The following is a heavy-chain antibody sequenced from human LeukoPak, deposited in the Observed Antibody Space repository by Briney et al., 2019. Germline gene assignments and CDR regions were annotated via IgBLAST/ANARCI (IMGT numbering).Heavy chain of an antibody. CDR1: GFTVSSNY. CDR3: ARGARWFGELFYYYYYMDV. J-gene: IGHJ6*03. V-gene: IGHV3-53*01. Sequence: GGSLRLSCAASGFTVSSNYMSWVRQAPGKGLEWVSVIYSGGSTYYADSVKGRFTISRDNSKNTLYLQMNSLRAEDTAVYYCARGARWFGELFYYYYYMDVWGKGTTVTVSS. D-gene: IGHD3-10*01. CDR2: IYSGGST.